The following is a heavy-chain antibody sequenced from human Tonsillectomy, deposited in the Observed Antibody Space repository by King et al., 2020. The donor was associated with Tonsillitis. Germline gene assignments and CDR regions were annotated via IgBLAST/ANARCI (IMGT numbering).Heavy chain of an antibody. V-gene: IGHV3-9*01. CDR3: AKDIRSYFDALDV. Sequence: VQLVESGGGLVQPGRSLRLSCAASGFTFDDYAMHWVRQAPGKGLEWVSGISWNSGSIGYVDSVKGRFTISRDNAKNSLYLQMNSLRPEDTALYYCAKDIRSYFDALDVWGQGTMVTVSS. CDR1: GFTFDDYA. J-gene: IGHJ3*01. CDR2: ISWNSGSI. D-gene: IGHD1-26*01.